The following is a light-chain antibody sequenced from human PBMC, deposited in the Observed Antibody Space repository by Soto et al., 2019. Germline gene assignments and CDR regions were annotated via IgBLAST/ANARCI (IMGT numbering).Light chain of an antibody. Sequence: QSVLTQPPSASGTPGQRVTISCSGSSSNIGRNTVNWYQQLPGTAPKLLIHTNNQRPSGFPDRFSGSKSGTSASLAISGLQSEDESDYYCAAWDDSLNGRVFGGGTKLTVL. CDR3: AAWDDSLNGRV. V-gene: IGLV1-44*01. CDR1: SSNIGRNT. CDR2: TNN. J-gene: IGLJ3*02.